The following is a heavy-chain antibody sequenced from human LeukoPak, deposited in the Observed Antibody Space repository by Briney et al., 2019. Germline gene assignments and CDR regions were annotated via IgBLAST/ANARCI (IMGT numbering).Heavy chain of an antibody. CDR3: ARAYSGGSYNY. J-gene: IGHJ4*02. Sequence: GGSLRLSCSASGFTFSTYAMHWVRQAPGKGLEYVSGINHNGGSTYYADSVKGRFTISRDNSKNTLYLQMNSLRAEDTAVYYCARAYSGGSYNYWGQGTLVTVSS. CDR1: GFTFSTYA. D-gene: IGHD1-26*01. CDR2: INHNGGST. V-gene: IGHV3-64*04.